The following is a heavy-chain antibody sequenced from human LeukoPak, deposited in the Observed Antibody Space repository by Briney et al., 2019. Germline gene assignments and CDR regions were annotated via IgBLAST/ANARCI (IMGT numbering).Heavy chain of an antibody. CDR3: AREKAAGYNWFDP. V-gene: IGHV3-48*02. CDR1: GFTFSRNN. J-gene: IGHJ5*02. CDR2: ISSSSSTI. D-gene: IGHD6-13*01. Sequence: GGSLRLSCAASGFTFSRNNMNWVRQAPGKGLEWVSYISSSSSTIYYADSVKGRFTISRDNAKNSLYLQMNSLRDEDTAVYYCAREKAAGYNWFDPWGQGTLVTVSS.